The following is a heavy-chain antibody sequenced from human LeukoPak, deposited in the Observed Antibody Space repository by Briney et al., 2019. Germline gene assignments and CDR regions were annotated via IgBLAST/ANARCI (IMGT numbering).Heavy chain of an antibody. J-gene: IGHJ4*02. CDR1: GGSISSSNW. Sequence: SETLSLTCAVSGGSISSSNWWSWARQPPGKGLEWIGEIYHSGSTNYNPSLKSRVTISVDTSKKQFSLKLTSVTAADTAFYYCARDSSGFYYARMLNYWGQGTLVTVSS. D-gene: IGHD3-22*01. V-gene: IGHV4-4*02. CDR3: ARDSSGFYYARMLNY. CDR2: IYHSGST.